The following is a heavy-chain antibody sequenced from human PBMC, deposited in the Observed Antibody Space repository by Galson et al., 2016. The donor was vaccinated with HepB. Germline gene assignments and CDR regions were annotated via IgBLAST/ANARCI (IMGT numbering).Heavy chain of an antibody. J-gene: IGHJ4*02. CDR3: VKDPNWEAGC. CDR1: GFTLSNHD. Sequence: SLRLSCAASGFTLSNHDMNWVRQAPGKGLEYISNINYRGESTSYVDSVKGRFTIPRDNSRNTLYLQMDNLRAEDTAIYYCVKDPNWEAGCWGRGTPVTVSS. D-gene: IGHD7-27*01. V-gene: IGHV3-23*01. CDR2: INYRGEST.